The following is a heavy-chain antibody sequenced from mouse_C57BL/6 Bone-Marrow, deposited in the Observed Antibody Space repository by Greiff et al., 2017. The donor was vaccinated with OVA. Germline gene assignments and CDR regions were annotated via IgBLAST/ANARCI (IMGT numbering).Heavy chain of an antibody. CDR1: GYSFTGYY. J-gene: IGHJ3*01. Sequence: VQLQQSGPELVKPGASVKISCKASGYSFTGYYMNWVKQSPEKSLEWIGEINPSTGGTTYNQKFKAKATLTVDKSSSTAYMQLKSLTSEDSAVYYCARTGDGYYPFAYWGQGTLVTVSA. CDR2: INPSTGGT. CDR3: ARTGDGYYPFAY. V-gene: IGHV1-42*01. D-gene: IGHD2-3*01.